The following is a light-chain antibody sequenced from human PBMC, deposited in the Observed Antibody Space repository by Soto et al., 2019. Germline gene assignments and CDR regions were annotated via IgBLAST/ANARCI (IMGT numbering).Light chain of an antibody. CDR2: GDN. Sequence: QSVLTEAPSVSGAPGQRVSISCTGSTSNIGAPYDVHWYQHLPGAAPKLLIYGDNNRPSGVPDRFSGSKSGTSASLAITSLQAEDEADYYCQSYDISLHNYVFGNGTKVTVL. J-gene: IGLJ1*01. CDR3: QSYDISLHNYV. V-gene: IGLV1-40*01. CDR1: TSNIGAPYD.